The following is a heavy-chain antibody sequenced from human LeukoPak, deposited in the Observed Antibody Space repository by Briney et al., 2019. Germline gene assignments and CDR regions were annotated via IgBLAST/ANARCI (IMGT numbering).Heavy chain of an antibody. Sequence: SETLSLTCTVSGDSISRSTYYWAWIRQPPGKGLEWVGSIYYSGSTYYNPSLKSRVTISVDTSKNQFSLKLSSVTAADTAVYYCARGLYNYGHGDYWGQGTLVTVSS. V-gene: IGHV4-39*01. CDR3: ARGLYNYGHGDY. D-gene: IGHD5-18*01. CDR1: GDSISRSTYY. CDR2: IYYSGST. J-gene: IGHJ4*02.